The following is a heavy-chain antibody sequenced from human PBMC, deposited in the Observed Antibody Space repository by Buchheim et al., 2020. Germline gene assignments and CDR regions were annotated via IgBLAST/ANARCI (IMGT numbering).Heavy chain of an antibody. Sequence: QVQLQESGPGLVKPSGTLSLTCAVSGGSISSANWWSWVRQPPGKGLEWIGEIYHSGTTNYNPSLKRRVTISVDKSKNQFSPTLISVTAADTAVYYCARGGRELRDLDYWGQGTL. D-gene: IGHD3-16*01. J-gene: IGHJ4*02. CDR3: ARGGRELRDLDY. V-gene: IGHV4-4*02. CDR2: IYHSGTT. CDR1: GGSISSANW.